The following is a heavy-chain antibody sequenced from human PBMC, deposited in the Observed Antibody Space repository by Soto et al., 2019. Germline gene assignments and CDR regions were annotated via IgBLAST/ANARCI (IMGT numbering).Heavy chain of an antibody. CDR1: GFTFSSSA. Sequence: EVRLLESGGDLVQPGGSLRLSCSASGFTFSSSAMGWVRQAPGKGLEWVSSINSRGDYTTHADSVKGRFTISRDNSKNTVYLQMNSLRVEDTALYYCAKGGLTEPRYYWGQGTLVTVSS. V-gene: IGHV3-23*01. J-gene: IGHJ4*02. D-gene: IGHD3-16*01. CDR3: AKGGLTEPRYY. CDR2: INSRGDYT.